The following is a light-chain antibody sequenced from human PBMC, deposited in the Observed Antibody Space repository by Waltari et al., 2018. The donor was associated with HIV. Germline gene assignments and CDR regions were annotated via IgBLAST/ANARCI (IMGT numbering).Light chain of an antibody. CDR3: CSYAGSSTDV. CDR1: SSDVGSYNL. CDR2: EVS. Sequence: QSALTQPASVSGSPGQSITISCTGTSSDVGSYNLVSWYQQHPGKAPKLMIYEVSKRASGVSNSFSGSKSGTTASLTSSGLQAEDEADYYCCSYAGSSTDVFGTGTKVTVL. J-gene: IGLJ1*01. V-gene: IGLV2-23*02.